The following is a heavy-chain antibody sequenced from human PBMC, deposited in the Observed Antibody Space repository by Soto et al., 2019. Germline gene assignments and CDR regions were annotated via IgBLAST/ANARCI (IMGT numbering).Heavy chain of an antibody. Sequence: QVQLVQSGAEVKKPGSSVKVSCKASGGTFSSYAISWVRQAPGQGLEWMGGIIPIFGTANYAQKFQGRVTITAAESTSTAYMEVRSLRSEDTAVYYCARVVTVVKSFHYWYFDLWGRGTLVTVSS. CDR2: IIPIFGTA. CDR1: GGTFSSYA. D-gene: IGHD2-15*01. V-gene: IGHV1-69*12. CDR3: ARVVTVVKSFHYWYFDL. J-gene: IGHJ2*01.